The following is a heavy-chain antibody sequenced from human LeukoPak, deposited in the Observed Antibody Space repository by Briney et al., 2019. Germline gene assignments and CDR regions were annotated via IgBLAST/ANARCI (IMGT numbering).Heavy chain of an antibody. Sequence: KPLETLSLTCTVSGGSISSYYWSWIRQPPGKGLEWIGYIYYSGSTNYNPSLKSRVTISVDTSKNQFSLKLSSVTAADTAVYYCARVEYGYYYYMDVWGKGTTVTVSS. J-gene: IGHJ6*03. CDR1: GGSISSYY. V-gene: IGHV4-59*01. CDR2: IYYSGST. CDR3: ARVEYGYYYYMDV. D-gene: IGHD2/OR15-2a*01.